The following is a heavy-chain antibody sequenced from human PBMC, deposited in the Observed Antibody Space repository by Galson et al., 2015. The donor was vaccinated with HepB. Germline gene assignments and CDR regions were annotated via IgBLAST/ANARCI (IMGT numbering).Heavy chain of an antibody. CDR2: IIPSFGTA. J-gene: IGHJ4*02. Sequence: SVKVSCKASGGTFTSSAISWVRQAPGQGLEWMGGIIPSFGTANYAQKFQGRVTITADESTSTAYMELSSLRSEDTAVYYCATGIKDYGDYYALDYWGQGTLVTVSS. D-gene: IGHD4-17*01. CDR1: GGTFTSSA. CDR3: ATGIKDYGDYYALDY. V-gene: IGHV1-69*13.